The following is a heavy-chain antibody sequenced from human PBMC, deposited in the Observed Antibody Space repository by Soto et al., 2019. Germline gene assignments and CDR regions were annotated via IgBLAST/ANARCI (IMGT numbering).Heavy chain of an antibody. CDR1: GGSMSSGAYS. J-gene: IGHJ6*02. D-gene: IGHD3-16*01. Sequence: NPSETLSLTCAVSGGSMSSGAYSWSWIRQPPGKGLEWIGYIYHSGSTYYSPSLKSRVTISVDRSKNQFSLRLSSVTAADTAVYYCARDLTLGGPYGMDVWGQGTTVTVSS. CDR3: ARDLTLGGPYGMDV. V-gene: IGHV4-30-2*01. CDR2: IYHSGST.